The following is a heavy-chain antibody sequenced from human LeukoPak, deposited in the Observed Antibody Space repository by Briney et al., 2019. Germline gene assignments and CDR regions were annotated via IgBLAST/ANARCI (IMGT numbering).Heavy chain of an antibody. CDR3: TRVGYIDEGIDY. V-gene: IGHV3-33*01. CDR1: GFTFNTYG. Sequence: PGGSLRLSCAASGFTFNTYGMNWVRQAPGKGLEWVAVIWYDGSNKYYAESVKGRFTMSRDNSKNTLCLQMNSLRAEDTAIYYCTRVGYIDEGIDYWGQGTLVTVSS. D-gene: IGHD5-24*01. CDR2: IWYDGSNK. J-gene: IGHJ4*02.